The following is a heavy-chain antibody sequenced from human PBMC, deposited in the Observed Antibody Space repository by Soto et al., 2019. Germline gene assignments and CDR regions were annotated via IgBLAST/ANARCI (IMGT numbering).Heavy chain of an antibody. CDR2: ISFDGSNE. J-gene: IGHJ6*02. CDR3: ARDDTEGSGYYLRGNYGMDV. CDR1: GFTFSSYA. V-gene: IGHV3-30-3*01. Sequence: GGSLRLSCEASGFTFSSYAMHWVRQAPGKGLEWVAVISFDGSNEYYADSMKGRFTISRDNSKNTLYLQLNSLRAEDTAVYYCARDDTEGSGYYLRGNYGMDVWGQGTTVTVSS. D-gene: IGHD3-22*01.